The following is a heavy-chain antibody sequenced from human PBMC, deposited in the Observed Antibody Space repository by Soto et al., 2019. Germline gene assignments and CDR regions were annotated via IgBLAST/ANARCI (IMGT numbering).Heavy chain of an antibody. CDR3: TTDDDVTGQDY. V-gene: IGHV3-15*07. J-gene: IGHJ4*02. CDR2: IKSKTDGGTT. Sequence: EVQLVESGGGLVKPGGSLRLSYAASGFTFSNAWMNWVRQAPGKGLEWVGRIKSKTDGGTTDYAAPVKGRFTISRDDSKNRLYLQMDSLKTEDTAVYYCTTDDDVTGQDYWGQGSLVTVSS. D-gene: IGHD2-21*02. CDR1: GFTFSNAW.